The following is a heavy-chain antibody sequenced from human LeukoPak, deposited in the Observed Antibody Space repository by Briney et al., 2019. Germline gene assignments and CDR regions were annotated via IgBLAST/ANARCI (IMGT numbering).Heavy chain of an antibody. J-gene: IGHJ6*03. D-gene: IGHD6-13*01. CDR1: GYTFTGYY. CDR3: ARAFAVAGYYYYDMDD. V-gene: IGHV1-2*02. Sequence: ASVKVSCKASGYTFTGYYMHWVRQAPGQGLEWVGWINPNSGGTNYAQKFQGRVTMTRDTSISTDYMELSRLRSDDTAVYYCARAFAVAGYYYYDMDDWGKGTTVTISS. CDR2: INPNSGGT.